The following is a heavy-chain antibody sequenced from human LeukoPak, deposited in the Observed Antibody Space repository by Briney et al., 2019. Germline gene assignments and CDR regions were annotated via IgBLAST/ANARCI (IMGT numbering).Heavy chain of an antibody. V-gene: IGHV3-23*01. Sequence: PGGSLRLSCAASGFTINSYVLSWVRQAPGKGLEWVSDISGGGDKTQYPDSVRGRFTISRDNSKSTLYLQMDRLRAEDTAVYDCAKDRLKLPPLSSNWFRGKVNQYNAVDVWGKRTTVTVSS. CDR2: ISGGGDKT. CDR1: GFTINSYV. CDR3: AKDRLKLPPLSSNWFRGKVNQYNAVDV. J-gene: IGHJ6*04. D-gene: IGHD3-10*01.